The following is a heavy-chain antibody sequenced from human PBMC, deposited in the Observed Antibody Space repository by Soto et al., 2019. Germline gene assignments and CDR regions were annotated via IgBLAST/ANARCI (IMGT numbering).Heavy chain of an antibody. V-gene: IGHV3-7*03. Sequence: PGGSLRLSCAASGFTFSGYWMTWVRQAPGKGLEWVADIKKDGTEKYYVDSVKGRFTISRDNDKKAVYLQMNGLTVEHTAVYRCARGPSYSDYSNDWFFDSWGQGALVTVSS. D-gene: IGHD3-9*01. CDR1: GFTFSGYW. CDR2: IKKDGTEK. CDR3: ARGPSYSDYSNDWFFDS. J-gene: IGHJ4*02.